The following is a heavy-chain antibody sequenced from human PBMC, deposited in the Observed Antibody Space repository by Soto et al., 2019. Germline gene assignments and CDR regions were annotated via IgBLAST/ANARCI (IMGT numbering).Heavy chain of an antibody. Sequence: QVQLVQSGAEVKKPGSSVKVSCKASGGTFSSYAISWVRQAPGQGLEWMGGIIPIFGTANYAQKFQGRVTIPADESTSTAYMELSSLRSEDTAVYYCARIGDILTGSLIPPESYWGQGTLVTVSS. V-gene: IGHV1-69*01. CDR1: GGTFSSYA. CDR3: ARIGDILTGSLIPPESY. J-gene: IGHJ4*02. D-gene: IGHD3-9*01. CDR2: IIPIFGTA.